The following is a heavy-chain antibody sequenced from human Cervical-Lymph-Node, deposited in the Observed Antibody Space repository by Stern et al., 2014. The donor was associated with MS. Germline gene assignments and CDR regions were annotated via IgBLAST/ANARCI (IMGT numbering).Heavy chain of an antibody. V-gene: IGHV3-53*01. CDR3: ARDTASPARSDW. Sequence: QLGESGGGVIQPGGSLRLSCASSGFTVRSDYMTWILHAPGKEREWVSVISSGGSTYYADSVKGRFTISRDNSKNTLYLQMTGLRAEDTAVYYCARDTASPARSDWWGQGTLVTVSS. CDR2: ISSGGST. D-gene: IGHD4-17*01. CDR1: GFTVRSDY. J-gene: IGHJ4*02.